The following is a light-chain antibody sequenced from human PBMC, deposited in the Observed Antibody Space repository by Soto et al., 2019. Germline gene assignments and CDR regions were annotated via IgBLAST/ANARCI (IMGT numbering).Light chain of an antibody. CDR1: QSVTTY. V-gene: IGKV3-11*01. Sequence: EIMLTQSPATLSLSPGERASLSCRASQSVTTYLVCCQQKPAQPPRLLIYDASTSTTDTPTRFSGSGSGTDFTFTISTLEPEDFGFYVYQQRSNLPSITTFGPGTKVDVK. J-gene: IGKJ3*01. CDR2: DAS. CDR3: QQRSNLPSITT.